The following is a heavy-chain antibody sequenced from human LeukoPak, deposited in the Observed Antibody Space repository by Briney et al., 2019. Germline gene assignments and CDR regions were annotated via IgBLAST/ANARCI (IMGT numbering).Heavy chain of an antibody. CDR1: GFTFSNYA. Sequence: PGGSLRLSCAASGFTFSNYAMSWVRQAPGKGLEWVSVISGSGGGTYYADSAKGRFTISRDNSKNTLYLQMNSLRAEDTAVYYCAKARTMVRGLSYYYYGMDVWGQGTTVTVSS. J-gene: IGHJ6*02. CDR3: AKARTMVRGLSYYYYGMDV. CDR2: ISGSGGGT. V-gene: IGHV3-23*01. D-gene: IGHD3-10*01.